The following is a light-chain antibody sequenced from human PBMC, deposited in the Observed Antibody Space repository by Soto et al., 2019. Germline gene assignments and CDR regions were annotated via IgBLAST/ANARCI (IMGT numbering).Light chain of an antibody. V-gene: IGKV3-11*01. CDR3: QQGSNWPMIS. Sequence: EIMVTHSPSTLSLYPKKRATLSCRASQSVSRHLAWYQQKPGQAPRLLIYDASNRATGIPARFSGSGSGTDFTLTISSFEPEDFAVYYCQQGSNWPMISFGQGTRLEIK. CDR2: DAS. CDR1: QSVSRH. J-gene: IGKJ5*01.